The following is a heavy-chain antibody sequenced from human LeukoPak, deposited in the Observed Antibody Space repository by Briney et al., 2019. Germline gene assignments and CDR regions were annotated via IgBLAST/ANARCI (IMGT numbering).Heavy chain of an antibody. CDR3: ALQRGRGVITQNWFDP. Sequence: GGSLRLSCAASGFTFSSHWMHWVRQAPGKGLVWVSRINSDGSSTSYADSVKGRFTISRDNAKNTLYLQMNSLRAEDTAVYYCALQRGRGVITQNWFDPWGQGTLVTVSS. CDR2: INSDGSST. CDR1: GFTFSSHW. V-gene: IGHV3-74*01. J-gene: IGHJ5*02. D-gene: IGHD3-10*01.